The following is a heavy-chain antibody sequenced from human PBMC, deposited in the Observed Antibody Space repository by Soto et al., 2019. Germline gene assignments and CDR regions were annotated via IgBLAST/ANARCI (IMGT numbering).Heavy chain of an antibody. CDR2: ISGSGGST. CDR3: AKLLVGYPGYFDY. J-gene: IGHJ4*02. CDR1: GFTFSSYA. Sequence: EVQLLESGGGLVKPGGSLRLSCAASGFTFSSYAMSWVRQAPGKGLEWVSAISGSGGSTYYADSVKGRFTISRDNSKNTLYLQMNSLRAEDTAVYYCAKLLVGYPGYFDYWGQGTLVTVSS. D-gene: IGHD1-26*01. V-gene: IGHV3-23*01.